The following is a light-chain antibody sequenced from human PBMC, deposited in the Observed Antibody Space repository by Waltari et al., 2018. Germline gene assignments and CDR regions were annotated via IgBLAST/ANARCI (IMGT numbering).Light chain of an antibody. J-gene: IGKJ5*01. CDR3: QQRSNWPPVT. Sequence: EIVLTQSPATLSLSPGERATLSCRASQSVSSDLAWYHQKPGQAPRLLIYEASNRATGIPARFSGSGSGTDFTLTISSLEPEDFAVYYCQQRSNWPPVTFGQGTRLEIK. V-gene: IGKV3-11*01. CDR2: EAS. CDR1: QSVSSD.